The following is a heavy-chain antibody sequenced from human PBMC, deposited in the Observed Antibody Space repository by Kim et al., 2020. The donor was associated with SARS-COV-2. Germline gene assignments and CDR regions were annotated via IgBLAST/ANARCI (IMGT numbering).Heavy chain of an antibody. D-gene: IGHD6-13*01. V-gene: IGHV3-30*02. J-gene: IGHJ6*02. CDR3: AKIAAPGGWEYFYYGTDV. Sequence: KGRLTISRDNSKNTLYLQMNSLRAEDTAVYYCAKIAAPGGWEYFYYGTDVWGQGTTVTVSS.